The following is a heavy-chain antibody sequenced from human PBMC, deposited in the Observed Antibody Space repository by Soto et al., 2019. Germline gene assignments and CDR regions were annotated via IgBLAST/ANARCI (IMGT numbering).Heavy chain of an antibody. J-gene: IGHJ6*02. D-gene: IGHD6-13*01. V-gene: IGHV4-39*01. Sequence: PSETLSLTCTVSGGSISISSYYWGCIRQPPGKGLEWIGSIYYSGSTYYNPSLKSRVTISVDTSKNQFSLKLSSVTAADTAVYYCARQDYGSSWYKGYYYYGMDVWGQGTTVTVSS. CDR1: GGSISISSYY. CDR2: IYYSGST. CDR3: ARQDYGSSWYKGYYYYGMDV.